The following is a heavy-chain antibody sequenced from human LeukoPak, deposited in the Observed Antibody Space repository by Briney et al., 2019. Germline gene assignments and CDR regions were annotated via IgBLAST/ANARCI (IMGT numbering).Heavy chain of an antibody. V-gene: IGHV4-30-2*01. CDR1: GGSISSGGYY. D-gene: IGHD6-13*01. Sequence: PSETLSLTCTVSGGSISSGGYYWSWIRQPPGKGLEWIGYIYHSGSTYYNPSLKSRVTISVDRSKNQFSLKLSSVTAADTAVYYCARSPGRPRIAAAGTGPTTVDYWGQGTLVTVSS. J-gene: IGHJ4*02. CDR2: IYHSGST. CDR3: ARSPGRPRIAAAGTGPTTVDY.